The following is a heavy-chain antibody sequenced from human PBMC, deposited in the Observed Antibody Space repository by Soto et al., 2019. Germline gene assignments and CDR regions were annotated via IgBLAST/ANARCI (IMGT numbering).Heavy chain of an antibody. J-gene: IGHJ3*02. CDR1: GYTLTELS. D-gene: IGHD3-3*01. Sequence: ASVKVSCKVSGYTLTELSMHWVRQAPGKGLEWMGGFDPEDGETIYAQKFQGRATMTEDTSTDTAYMELSSLSSEDTAVYYCATDLWTDAFDIWGQGTMVTVSS. CDR2: FDPEDGET. V-gene: IGHV1-24*01. CDR3: ATDLWTDAFDI.